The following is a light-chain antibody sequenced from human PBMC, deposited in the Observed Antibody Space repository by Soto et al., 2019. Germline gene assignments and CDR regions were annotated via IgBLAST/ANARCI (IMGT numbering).Light chain of an antibody. CDR3: QQYNSYSQGAWT. J-gene: IGKJ1*01. CDR1: QSISSW. CDR2: KAS. Sequence: DIQMTQSPSTLSASVGDRVTITCRASQSISSWLAWYQQKPGKAPKLLIYKASSLESGVPSRFSGSGSGTEFTLTISSLQPDDFATYYCQQYNSYSQGAWTFGQGTKVDIK. V-gene: IGKV1-5*03.